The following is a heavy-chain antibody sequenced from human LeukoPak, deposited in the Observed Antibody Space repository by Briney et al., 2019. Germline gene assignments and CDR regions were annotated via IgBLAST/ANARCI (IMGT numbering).Heavy chain of an antibody. CDR3: ATKRPHASGWFDY. D-gene: IGHD6-19*01. J-gene: IGHJ4*02. V-gene: IGHV3-23*01. Sequence: PGGSLRLSCAASGFTFSSYVLSWVRQAPGKGLEWVSVISGSGGSTYYADSVKGRFTLSRDNSKNTLYLQMNSLRAEDTAIYYCATKRPHASGWFDYWGQGTLVTVSS. CDR1: GFTFSSYV. CDR2: ISGSGGST.